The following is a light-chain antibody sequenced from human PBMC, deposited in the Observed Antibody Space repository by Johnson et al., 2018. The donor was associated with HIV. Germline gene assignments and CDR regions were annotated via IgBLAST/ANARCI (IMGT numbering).Light chain of an antibody. CDR2: AKN. Sequence: QSVLTQQPSVSAAPGQKVTISCSGSSSNIGNNHVSWYQQLPGTAPKLLIYAKNKLPSGVPDQFSASTSGPSATLDITGLKTGDEAEYYCAAWTSGLGAHYVFGTVTMVTVL. CDR1: SSNIGNNH. CDR3: AAWTSGLGAHYV. J-gene: IGLJ1*01. V-gene: IGLV1-51*01.